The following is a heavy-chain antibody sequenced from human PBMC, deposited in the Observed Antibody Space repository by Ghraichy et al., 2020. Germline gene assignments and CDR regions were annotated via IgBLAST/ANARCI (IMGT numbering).Heavy chain of an antibody. J-gene: IGHJ4*02. Sequence: SQTLSLTCAVYGGSFSGYYWSWIRQPPGKGLEWIGEINHSGSTNYNPSLKSRVTISVDTSKNQFSLKLSSVTAADTAVYYCARVGGRTRAAAGYYFDYWGQGTLVTVSS. V-gene: IGHV4-34*01. D-gene: IGHD6-13*01. CDR3: ARVGGRTRAAAGYYFDY. CDR1: GGSFSGYY. CDR2: INHSGST.